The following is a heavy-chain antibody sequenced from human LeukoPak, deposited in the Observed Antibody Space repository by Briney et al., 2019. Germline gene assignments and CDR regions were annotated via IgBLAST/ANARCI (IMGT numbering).Heavy chain of an antibody. Sequence: ASVKVSCKPSGYTFTSYYMHWVRQAPGQGLEGMGIINPSGGSTSYAQKLQGRVTMTRDTSPSTVYMELSSLRSEDTAVYYCARAMFHSSSWYGGDYWGQGTLVTVSS. CDR1: GYTFTSYY. V-gene: IGHV1-46*01. CDR3: ARAMFHSSSWYGGDY. D-gene: IGHD6-13*01. CDR2: INPSGGST. J-gene: IGHJ4*02.